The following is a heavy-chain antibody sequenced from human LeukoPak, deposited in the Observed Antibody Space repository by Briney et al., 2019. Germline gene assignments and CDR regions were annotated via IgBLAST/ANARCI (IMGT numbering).Heavy chain of an antibody. CDR2: INPNSGGT. CDR1: GYTFTGYY. Sequence: ASVKVSCKASGYTFTGYYMHWVRQAPGQGLEWMGWINPNSGGTNYAQKFQGRVTMTRDTSISTAYMELSRLRSDDTAVYYCARVAVAGGNDAFDIWGQGTMVTVSS. CDR3: ARVAVAGGNDAFDI. D-gene: IGHD6-19*01. V-gene: IGHV1-2*02. J-gene: IGHJ3*02.